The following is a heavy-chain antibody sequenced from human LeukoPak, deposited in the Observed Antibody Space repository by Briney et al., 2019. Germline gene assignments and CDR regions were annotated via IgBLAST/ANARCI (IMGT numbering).Heavy chain of an antibody. V-gene: IGHV4-38-2*01. D-gene: IGHD3-3*01. Sequence: PGGSLRLSCAASGFTFSSYATHWIRQPPGKGLEWIGSIYYSGSTYYNPSLKSRVTISVDTSKNQFSLKLSSVTAADTAVYYCARTYYDFWSGYYSHYYMDVWGKGTTVTVSS. J-gene: IGHJ6*03. CDR1: GFTFSSYAT. CDR3: ARTYYDFWSGYYSHYYMDV. CDR2: IYYSGST.